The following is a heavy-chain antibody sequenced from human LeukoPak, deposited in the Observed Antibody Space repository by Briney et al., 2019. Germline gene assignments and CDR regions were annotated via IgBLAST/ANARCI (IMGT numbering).Heavy chain of an antibody. J-gene: IGHJ4*02. CDR3: ARDTSYGSGSYTFDY. D-gene: IGHD3-10*01. Sequence: ASVKVSCKASGYTFTGYYMHWVRQAPGQGLEWMGWINPNSGGTNYAQKFQGWVTMTRDTSISTAYMELSRLRSDDTAVYYCARDTSYGSGSYTFDYWGQGTLVTVSS. V-gene: IGHV1-2*04. CDR1: GYTFTGYY. CDR2: INPNSGGT.